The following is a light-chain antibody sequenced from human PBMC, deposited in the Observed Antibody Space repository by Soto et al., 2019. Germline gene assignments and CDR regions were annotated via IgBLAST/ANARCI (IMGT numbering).Light chain of an antibody. V-gene: IGKV3-20*01. CDR2: GAS. CDR3: QQYGSSPPYT. Sequence: EIVLTQSPGTLSLSPGERATLSCRASQSVGSSYLAWYQQKPGQAPRLLIYGASSRATGIPDKFSGSGSGTDFTLTISRLEPEDCAVYDCQQYGSSPPYTFGQGTKLEIK. J-gene: IGKJ2*01. CDR1: QSVGSSY.